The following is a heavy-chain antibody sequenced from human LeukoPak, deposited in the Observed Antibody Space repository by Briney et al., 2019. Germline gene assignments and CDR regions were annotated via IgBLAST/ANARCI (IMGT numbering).Heavy chain of an antibody. Sequence: PGGSLRLSCAASGFVFSSYWMSWVRQAPGKGLEWVANIKQDGSDKQYVDSVKGRFTISRDNAKNSLYLQTDSLRAEDSAVYYCVRSTRGSSPGYWGQGTPVTVSS. D-gene: IGHD5/OR15-5a*01. CDR1: GFVFSSYW. CDR2: IKQDGSDK. CDR3: VRSTRGSSPGY. V-gene: IGHV3-7*01. J-gene: IGHJ4*02.